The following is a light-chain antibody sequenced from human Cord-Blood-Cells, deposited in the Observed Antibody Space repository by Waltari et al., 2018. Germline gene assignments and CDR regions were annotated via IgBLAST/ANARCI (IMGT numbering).Light chain of an antibody. V-gene: IGLV2-14*01. Sequence: QSALTQPASVSGSPGQSITISCTGTSSDVGGYNYVSWYQQHPGKAPKLMIYDVSNRPSGFSNRFSGSKAGNTASLTISGLQAEDEADYYCSSYTSSSTVVFGGGTKLTGL. CDR1: SSDVGGYNY. CDR2: DVS. CDR3: SSYTSSSTVV. J-gene: IGLJ2*01.